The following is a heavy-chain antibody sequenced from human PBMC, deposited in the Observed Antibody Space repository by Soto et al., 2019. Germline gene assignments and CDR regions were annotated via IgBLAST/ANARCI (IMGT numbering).Heavy chain of an antibody. D-gene: IGHD6-19*01. Sequence: GGSLRLSCAASGFTFSSYGMHWVRQAPGKGLEWVAVIWYDGSNKYYADSVKGRFTISRDNSKNTLYLQMNSLRAEDTAVYYCARDATIIAVATWFDPWGQGTLVTVSS. CDR1: GFTFSSYG. CDR2: IWYDGSNK. J-gene: IGHJ5*02. V-gene: IGHV3-33*01. CDR3: ARDATIIAVATWFDP.